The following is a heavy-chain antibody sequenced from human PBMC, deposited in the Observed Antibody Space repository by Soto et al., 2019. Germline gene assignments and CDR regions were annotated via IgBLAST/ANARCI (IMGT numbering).Heavy chain of an antibody. CDR2: INWDSGNI. Sequence: PGGSVRLSCAASGFTFSSYAMHWVRQAPGKGLEWVSGINWDSGNIGYADSVKGRLTISRDNAKNSLYLQMNSLRAEDTALYYCAKDRTKYYDSSGYGFDYWGQGTLVTVSS. J-gene: IGHJ4*02. CDR1: GFTFSSYA. CDR3: AKDRTKYYDSSGYGFDY. V-gene: IGHV3-9*01. D-gene: IGHD3-22*01.